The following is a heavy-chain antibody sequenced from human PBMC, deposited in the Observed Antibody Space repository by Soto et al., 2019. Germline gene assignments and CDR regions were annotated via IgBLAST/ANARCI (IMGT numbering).Heavy chain of an antibody. J-gene: IGHJ6*02. CDR3: AKEWEGSSWYVYYGMDV. D-gene: IGHD6-13*01. CDR1: GFTFSSYG. V-gene: IGHV3-30*18. CDR2: ISYDGSNK. Sequence: GGSLRLSCAASGFTFSSYGMHWVRQAPGKGLEWVAVISYDGSNKYYADSVKGRFTISRDNSKNTLYLQMNSLRAEDTAVYYCAKEWEGSSWYVYYGMDVWGQGTTVTVSS.